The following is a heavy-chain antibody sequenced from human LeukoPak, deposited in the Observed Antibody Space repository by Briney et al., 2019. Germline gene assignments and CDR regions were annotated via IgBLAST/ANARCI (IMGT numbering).Heavy chain of an antibody. Sequence: PGGSLRLSCAASGFTFTTYAMSWVRQAPGKGLEWVSGINWNGGSTGYADSVEGRFTISRDNAKNSLYLQMNSLRAEDTALYYCARIWSGPIEPQFYFDYWGQGTLVTVSS. CDR3: ARIWSGPIEPQFYFDY. J-gene: IGHJ4*02. CDR2: INWNGGST. CDR1: GFTFTTYA. V-gene: IGHV3-20*04. D-gene: IGHD3-3*01.